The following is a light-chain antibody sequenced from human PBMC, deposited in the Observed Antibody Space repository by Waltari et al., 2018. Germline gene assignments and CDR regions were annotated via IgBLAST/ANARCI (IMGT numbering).Light chain of an antibody. CDR3: QHYSSSVT. Sequence: EIVLTQSPGTLSLSPGERATLSCRASQGLSSSSLAWYQQKSGPAPRLLIYGASSRATGIPDRFSGSGSGTDFTLTISRLEPEDFAVYYCQHYSSSVTFGGGTKVEIK. V-gene: IGKV3-20*01. CDR2: GAS. J-gene: IGKJ4*01. CDR1: QGLSSSS.